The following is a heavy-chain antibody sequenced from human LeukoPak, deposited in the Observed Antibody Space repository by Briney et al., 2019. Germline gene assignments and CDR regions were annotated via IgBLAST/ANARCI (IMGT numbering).Heavy chain of an antibody. CDR2: IYYSGST. CDR3: ARREALTYYYGSGRGFDP. CDR1: GGSISSSSYY. D-gene: IGHD3-10*01. Sequence: SETLSLTCTVSGGSISSSSYYWGWIRQPPGKGLEWIGSIYYSGSTYYNPSLKSRVTICVDTSKNHFFLQLSSVTAADTAVYYCARREALTYYYGSGRGFDPWGQGTLVTVSS. J-gene: IGHJ5*02. V-gene: IGHV4-39*02.